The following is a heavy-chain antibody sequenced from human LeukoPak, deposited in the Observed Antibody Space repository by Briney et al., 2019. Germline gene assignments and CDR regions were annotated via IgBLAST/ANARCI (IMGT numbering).Heavy chain of an antibody. Sequence: SVKVSCKASGGTFSSYAISWVRQAPGQGLEWMGRIIPIFGTANYAQKFQGRATITTDESTSTAYMELSSLRSEDTAVYYCARGWGYGDYVSLVYWGQGTLVTVSS. D-gene: IGHD4-17*01. J-gene: IGHJ4*02. CDR1: GGTFSSYA. CDR2: IIPIFGTA. V-gene: IGHV1-69*05. CDR3: ARGWGYGDYVSLVY.